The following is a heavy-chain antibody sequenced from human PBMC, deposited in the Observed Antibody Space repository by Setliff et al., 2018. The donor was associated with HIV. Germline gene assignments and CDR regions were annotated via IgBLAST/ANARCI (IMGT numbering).Heavy chain of an antibody. V-gene: IGHV1-69*06. CDR2: IIPIFGTA. CDR3: ARVFYYSAGSYSLDY. CDR1: GYTFTGYY. J-gene: IGHJ4*01. D-gene: IGHD3-10*01. Sequence: ASVKVSCKASGYTFTGYYIHWVRQAPGQGLEWMGGIIPIFGTANYAQKFQGRVTITADKSTSTAYMEVNSLRFEDTAVYYCARVFYYSAGSYSLDYWGQETLVTVSS.